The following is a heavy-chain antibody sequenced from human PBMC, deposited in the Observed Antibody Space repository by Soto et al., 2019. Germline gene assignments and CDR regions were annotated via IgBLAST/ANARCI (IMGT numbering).Heavy chain of an antibody. CDR1: GASVGSGSYY. J-gene: IGHJ6*02. Sequence: QVQLQESGPGLVKPSETLSLTCSVSGASVGSGSYYWTWIRQPPGKGLEWIGYIYYNGRTNHSPSLKSRFTISTDTSENQFSLNLTSVTAADTAVYYCARGGVVAQPARGDYYGMDVWGQGTTVTVSS. CDR2: IYYNGRT. D-gene: IGHD2-2*01. V-gene: IGHV4-61*01. CDR3: ARGGVVAQPARGDYYGMDV.